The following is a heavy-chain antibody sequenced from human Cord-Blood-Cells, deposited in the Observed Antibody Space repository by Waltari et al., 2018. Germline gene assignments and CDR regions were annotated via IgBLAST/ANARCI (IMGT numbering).Heavy chain of an antibody. D-gene: IGHD7-27*01. CDR3: ARGPRNWGWYFDY. CDR2: IYYSGST. J-gene: IGHJ4*02. V-gene: IGHV4-39*01. Sequence: QLQLQESGPGLVKPSETLSLTCTVSGGSISSSSYYWGWIRQPPGKGLEWIGSIYYSGSTYYYPALKSRVTISVDTSKNQFSLKLSSVTAADTAVYYCARGPRNWGWYFDYWGQGTLVTVSS. CDR1: GGSISSSSYY.